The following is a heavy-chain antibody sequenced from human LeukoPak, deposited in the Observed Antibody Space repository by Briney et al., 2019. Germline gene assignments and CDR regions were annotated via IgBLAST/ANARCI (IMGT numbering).Heavy chain of an antibody. CDR3: ARHLGYGSDDAFDI. V-gene: IGHV5-51*01. Sequence: GESLKISCKGSGYTFSNYWIGWVRQMPGKGLEWMGIIYPGDSDTTYSPSFQGQVTISADKSISTAYLQWSNLKASVTAMYCCARHLGYGSDDAFDIWGQGTMVSISS. J-gene: IGHJ3*02. CDR2: IYPGDSDT. D-gene: IGHD3-10*01. CDR1: GYTFSNYW.